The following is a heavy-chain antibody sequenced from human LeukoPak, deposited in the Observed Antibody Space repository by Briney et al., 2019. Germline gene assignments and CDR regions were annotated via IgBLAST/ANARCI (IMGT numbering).Heavy chain of an antibody. CDR2: IYYSGST. V-gene: IGHV4-59*01. CDR3: ARAPGGIMITFGGFDY. D-gene: IGHD3-16*01. J-gene: IGHJ4*02. Sequence: SETLSLTCTVSGGSISSYYWSWIRQPPGKGLEWIGYIYYSGSTNYNPSLKSRVTISVDTSKNQFSLKLSSVTAADTAVYYCARAPGGIMITFGGFDYWGQGTLVTVPS. CDR1: GGSISSYY.